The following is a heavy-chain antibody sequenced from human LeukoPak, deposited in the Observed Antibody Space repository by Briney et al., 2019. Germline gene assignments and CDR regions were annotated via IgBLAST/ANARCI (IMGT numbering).Heavy chain of an antibody. J-gene: IGHJ6*03. CDR1: GDSVSSNSAA. D-gene: IGHD3-10*01. Sequence: SQTLSLTCAISGDSVSSNSAAWNWIRQSPSRGLEWLGRTYYRSKWYNDYAVSVKSRITINPDTSKNQFSLQLNSVTPEDTAVYYCARVVSSHPSSHYYGSGTHYYYYYYMDVWGKGTTVTISS. V-gene: IGHV6-1*01. CDR2: TYYRSKWYN. CDR3: ARVVSSHPSSHYYGSGTHYYYYYYMDV.